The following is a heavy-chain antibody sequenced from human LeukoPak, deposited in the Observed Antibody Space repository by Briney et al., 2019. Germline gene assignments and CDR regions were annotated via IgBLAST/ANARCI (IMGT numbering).Heavy chain of an antibody. J-gene: IGHJ1*01. Sequence: GGSLRLSCAASGFTFDDHGMHWVRQTPGAGLEWVAVIWSDGSDKYYAKSVKGRFTISRDNSKNSLFLQMNSLRAEDTAVYYCAKDAQRGFDYSNSLQNWGQGILVTVSS. CDR2: IWSDGSDK. D-gene: IGHD4-11*01. CDR1: GFTFDDHG. CDR3: AKDAQRGFDYSNSLQN. V-gene: IGHV3-33*06.